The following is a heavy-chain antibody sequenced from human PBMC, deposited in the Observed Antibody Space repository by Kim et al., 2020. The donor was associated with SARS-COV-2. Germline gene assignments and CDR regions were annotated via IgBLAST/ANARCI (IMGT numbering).Heavy chain of an antibody. CDR2: IVVDNSNT. Sequence: SVKVSCKASAFTFTSSAVQWVRQARGQRLEWIGWIVVDNSNTNYAQKFQERVTITWDMSTSTAYLELSSLRSEDTAVYYCAAEGGAAGSYWGQGTLVTV. CDR3: AAEGGAAGSY. CDR1: AFTFTSSA. J-gene: IGHJ4*02. D-gene: IGHD6-13*01. V-gene: IGHV1-58*01.